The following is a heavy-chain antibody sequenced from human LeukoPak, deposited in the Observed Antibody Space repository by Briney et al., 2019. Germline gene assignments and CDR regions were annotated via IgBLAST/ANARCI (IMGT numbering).Heavy chain of an antibody. D-gene: IGHD1-26*01. V-gene: IGHV1-69*06. J-gene: IGHJ4*02. CDR3: ARVGEGELLPFDY. CDR2: IIPIFGTT. Sequence: SVKVSCKASGGTFSNYAINWVRQAPGQGLEWMGGIIPIFGTTNHAQKFQGRVRITADTSTSTAYMELRSLRSDDTAVYYCARVGEGELLPFDYWGQGTLVTVSS. CDR1: GGTFSNYA.